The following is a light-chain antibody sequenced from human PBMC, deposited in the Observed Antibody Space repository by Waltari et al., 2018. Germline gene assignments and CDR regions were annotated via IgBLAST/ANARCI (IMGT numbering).Light chain of an antibody. J-gene: IGLJ2*01. V-gene: IGLV2-14*01. CDR3: SSYTSSDVV. CDR1: TSDVGGYNY. Sequence: QSALTQPAAVSASPGQSITISCTGATSDVGGYNYFSWYQQPPGNAPTLMIYEVSNRPSGVSNRFSDSKSGNTASLTISGLQDEDEADYYCSSYTSSDVVFGGGTKLTVL. CDR2: EVS.